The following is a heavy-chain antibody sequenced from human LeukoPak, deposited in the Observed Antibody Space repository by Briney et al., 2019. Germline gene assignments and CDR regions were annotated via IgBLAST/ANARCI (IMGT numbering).Heavy chain of an antibody. CDR2: IYHSGST. V-gene: IGHV4-30-2*01. J-gene: IGHJ5*02. Sequence: SETLSLTCAVSGGSISSGGYSWSWIRQPPGKGLEWIGCIYHSGSTYYNPSLKSRVTISVDRSKNQFSLKLSSVTAADTAVYYCARAIVATSLSWFDPWGQGTLVTVSS. CDR1: GGSISSGGYS. CDR3: ARAIVATSLSWFDP. D-gene: IGHD5-12*01.